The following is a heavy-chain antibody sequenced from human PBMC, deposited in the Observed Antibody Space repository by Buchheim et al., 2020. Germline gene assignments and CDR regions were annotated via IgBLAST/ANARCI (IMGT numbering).Heavy chain of an antibody. CDR1: GFTFSDYY. CDR2: ISSSSSYT. Sequence: QVQLVESGGGLVKPGGSLRLSCAASGFTFSDYYMSWIRQAPGKGLEWVSDISSSSSYTNYADSVKGRFTISRDNAKNSLYLQMNSLRAEDTAVYYCASELRYVDWILGRMGWFDPWGQGTL. D-gene: IGHD3-9*01. V-gene: IGHV3-11*06. J-gene: IGHJ5*02. CDR3: ASELRYVDWILGRMGWFDP.